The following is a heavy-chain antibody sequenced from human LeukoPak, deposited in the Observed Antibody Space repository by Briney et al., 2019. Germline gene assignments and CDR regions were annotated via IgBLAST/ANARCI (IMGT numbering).Heavy chain of an antibody. CDR2: IWYDGSNE. J-gene: IGHJ4*02. D-gene: IGHD1-26*01. CDR3: ARDRGSYYVDY. Sequence: GGSLRLSCAASGFTFSNHGMHWVRQAPGKGLEWVAVIWYDGSNEYYAESVKGRFTISRDNSKNTLYLQVNSLRAEDTAVYYCARDRGSYYVDYWGQGTLVTVSS. V-gene: IGHV3-33*01. CDR1: GFTFSNHG.